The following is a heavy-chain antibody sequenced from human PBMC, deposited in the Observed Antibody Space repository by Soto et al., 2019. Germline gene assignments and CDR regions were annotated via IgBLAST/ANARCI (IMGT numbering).Heavy chain of an antibody. CDR1: GFTFSSYA. J-gene: IGHJ3*02. Sequence: PGGSLRLSCAASGFTFSSYAMSWVRQAPGKGLEWVSAISGSGGSTYYADSVKGRFTISRDNSKNTLYLQMNSLRAEDTAVYYCAKEELRYFDWLFSRPQCGAFDIWGQGTMVTVSS. CDR3: AKEELRYFDWLFSRPQCGAFDI. V-gene: IGHV3-23*01. D-gene: IGHD3-9*01. CDR2: ISGSGGST.